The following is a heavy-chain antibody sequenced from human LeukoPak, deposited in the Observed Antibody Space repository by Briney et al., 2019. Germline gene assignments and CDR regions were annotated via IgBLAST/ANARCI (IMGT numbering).Heavy chain of an antibody. D-gene: IGHD6-19*01. V-gene: IGHV3-30*02. Sequence: GGSLRLSCAASGFTFSSYAMHWVRQAPGKGLEWVAFIRYDGSNKYYADSVKGRFTISRDNSKNTLYLQMNSLRAEDTAVYYCAKDGEIAVAGFVFDYWGQGTLVTVSS. CDR2: IRYDGSNK. CDR1: GFTFSSYA. J-gene: IGHJ4*02. CDR3: AKDGEIAVAGFVFDY.